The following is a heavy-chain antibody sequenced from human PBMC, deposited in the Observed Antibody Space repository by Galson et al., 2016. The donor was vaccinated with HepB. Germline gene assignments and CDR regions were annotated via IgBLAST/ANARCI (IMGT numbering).Heavy chain of an antibody. V-gene: IGHV4-59*08. D-gene: IGHD3-9*01. Sequence: TLSLTCTVSGVSIISFYWTWIRQPPGGGLDWIGYIYHGGSGNYSPSLKSRVTMSLDTSKNQFSLRLSSVTAADTAVYYCVRQTTHSSDPTGYNGRWFDPWGHGSLVTVSS. CDR3: VRQTTHSSDPTGYNGRWFDP. CDR2: IYHGGSG. J-gene: IGHJ5*02. CDR1: GVSIISFY.